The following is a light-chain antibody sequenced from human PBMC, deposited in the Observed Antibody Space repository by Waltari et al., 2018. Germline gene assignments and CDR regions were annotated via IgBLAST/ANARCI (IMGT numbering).Light chain of an antibody. V-gene: IGLV1-47*01. J-gene: IGLJ3*02. Sequence: QSVLTQPPSASGTPGQRVTISCSGSSSNIGTNYVNWYQQLPGTDPKLPMERHNLGPAGVPDRCTGSKSGTSASLAISGLRSEDEAEYYCAAWDDSLTGWVFGGGTKLTVL. CDR1: SSNIGTNY. CDR2: RHN. CDR3: AAWDDSLTGWV.